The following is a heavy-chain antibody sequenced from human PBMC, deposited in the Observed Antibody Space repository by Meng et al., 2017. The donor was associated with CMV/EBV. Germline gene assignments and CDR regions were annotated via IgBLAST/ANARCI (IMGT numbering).Heavy chain of an antibody. Sequence: LSLTCAASGFTFSSYAMHWVRQAPGKGLEWVAVISYDGSNKYYADSVKGRFTISRDNSKNTLYLQMNSLRAEDTAVYYCARVGWTGTTGGYWGQGTLVTVSS. J-gene: IGHJ4*02. V-gene: IGHV3-30*04. D-gene: IGHD1-7*01. CDR1: GFTFSSYA. CDR2: ISYDGSNK. CDR3: ARVGWTGTTGGY.